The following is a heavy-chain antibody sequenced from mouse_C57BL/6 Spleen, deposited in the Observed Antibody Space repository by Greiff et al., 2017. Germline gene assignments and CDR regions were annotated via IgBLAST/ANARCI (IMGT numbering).Heavy chain of an antibody. J-gene: IGHJ1*03. Sequence: QVQLQQPGAELVRPGTSVTLSCKASGYTFTSYGMHWVKQRPGQGLEWIGVIDPSDSYTNYNQKFKGKATLTVDTSSSTAYMQLSSLTSEDSAVYYCARRGDYGSTHYWYFDVWGTGTTVTVSS. CDR2: IDPSDSYT. V-gene: IGHV1-59*01. CDR3: ARRGDYGSTHYWYFDV. D-gene: IGHD1-1*01. CDR1: GYTFTSYG.